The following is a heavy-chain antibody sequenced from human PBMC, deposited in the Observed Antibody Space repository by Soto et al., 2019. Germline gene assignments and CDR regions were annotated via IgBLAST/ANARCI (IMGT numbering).Heavy chain of an antibody. CDR2: IIPIPDIT. J-gene: IGHJ3*01. CDR3: ARDRITTRGDAFDL. D-gene: IGHD3-3*01. Sequence: QVQLVQSGAEVRKPGSSVKVSCKAPGGTFSTYIISWVRQAPGQGLEWMGRIIPIPDITNYAQKFQGRVTVAEDLSPSTAYMELTSLKSEDTAVYYCARDRITTRGDAFDLWGQGTMVTVSS. CDR1: GGTFSTYI. V-gene: IGHV1-69*08.